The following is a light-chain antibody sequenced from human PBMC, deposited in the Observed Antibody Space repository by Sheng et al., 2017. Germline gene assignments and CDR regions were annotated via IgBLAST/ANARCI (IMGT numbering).Light chain of an antibody. CDR2: GNT. CDR1: SSNIGAGYD. V-gene: IGLV1-40*01. J-gene: IGLJ2*01. Sequence: QSVLTQPPSVSGAPGQRVTISCTGSSSNIGAGYDVHWYQQLPGRAPKLLIYGNTNRPSGVPDRFSGSKSGTSASLAISGLRSEDEADYYCAAWDDSLSGVVFGGGTKLTVL. CDR3: AAWDDSLSGVV.